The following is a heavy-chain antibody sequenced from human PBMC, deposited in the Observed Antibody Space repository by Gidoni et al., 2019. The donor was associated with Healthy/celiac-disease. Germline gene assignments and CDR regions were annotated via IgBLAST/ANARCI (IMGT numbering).Heavy chain of an antibody. CDR3: ARGGSKVRLYSSWYYFDY. CDR2: INHSGST. CDR1: GGSFSGYY. J-gene: IGHJ4*02. V-gene: IGHV4-34*01. Sequence: QVQLQQWGAGLLKPSETLSLTCAVYGGSFSGYYWSWIRQPPGKGLEWIGEINHSGSTNYNPSLKSRVTISVDTSKNQFSLKLSSVTAADTAVYYCARGGSKVRLYSSWYYFDYWGQGTLVTVSS. D-gene: IGHD6-13*01.